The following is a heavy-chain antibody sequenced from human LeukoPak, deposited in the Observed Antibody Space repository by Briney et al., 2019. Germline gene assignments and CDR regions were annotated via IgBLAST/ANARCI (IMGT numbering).Heavy chain of an antibody. D-gene: IGHD4-17*01. CDR3: AREWLDYGDPGWFDP. V-gene: IGHV4-59*02. CDR2: IYYSGST. Sequence: SETLSLTCTVSGGSVSHYYWSWIRQPPGKGLEWIGYIYYSGSTNYNPSLKSRVTISVDTSKNQFSLKLSSVTAADTAVYYCAREWLDYGDPGWFDPWGQGTLVTVSS. CDR1: GGSVSHYY. J-gene: IGHJ5*02.